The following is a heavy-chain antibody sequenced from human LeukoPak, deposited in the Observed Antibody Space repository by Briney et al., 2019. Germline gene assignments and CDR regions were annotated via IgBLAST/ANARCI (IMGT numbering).Heavy chain of an antibody. V-gene: IGHV1-18*01. CDR2: ISTYNYNT. CDR3: ARQVDTTMALPDY. D-gene: IGHD5-18*01. Sequence: APVKVSCKTSGYTFTSYGVSWVRQAPGQRLEWMGWISTYNYNTNYAQKFRGRVTLTKDTSTSTVYMELRSLRSDDTAIYYCARQVDTTMALPDYWGQGTLVTVSS. J-gene: IGHJ4*02. CDR1: GYTFTSYG.